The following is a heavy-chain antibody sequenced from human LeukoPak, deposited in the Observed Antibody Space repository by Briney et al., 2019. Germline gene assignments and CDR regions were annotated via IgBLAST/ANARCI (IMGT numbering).Heavy chain of an antibody. D-gene: IGHD6-19*01. J-gene: IGHJ3*02. V-gene: IGHV4-34*01. CDR3: ARPYSSGWYGDAFDI. CDR2: INHSGST. CDR1: GGSFSGYY. Sequence: PSETLSLTCAVYGGSFSGYYWSWIRQPPGKGLEWIGEINHSGSTNYNPSLKSRVTISVDTSKNQFSLKLSSVTAADTAVYYCARPYSSGWYGDAFDIWGQGTMVTVSS.